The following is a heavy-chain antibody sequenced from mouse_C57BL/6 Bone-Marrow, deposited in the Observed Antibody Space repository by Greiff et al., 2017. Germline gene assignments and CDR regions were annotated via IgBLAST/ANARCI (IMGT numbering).Heavy chain of an antibody. V-gene: IGHV1-69*01. J-gene: IGHJ3*01. CDR3: AREGVFAY. Sequence: VQLQESGAELVMPGASVKLSCKASGYTFTSYWMHWVKQRPGQGLEWIGEIDPSDSYTNYNQKFKGKSTLTVDKSSSTAYMQLSSLTSEDSAVYYCAREGVFAYWGQGTLVTVSA. CDR1: GYTFTSYW. CDR2: IDPSDSYT.